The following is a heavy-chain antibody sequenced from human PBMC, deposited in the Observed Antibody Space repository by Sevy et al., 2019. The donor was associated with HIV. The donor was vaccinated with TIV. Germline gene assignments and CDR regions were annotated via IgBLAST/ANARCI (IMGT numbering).Heavy chain of an antibody. Sequence: GGSLRLSCAASGFTFSSYAMHWVRQAPGKGLQWVAVISYDGSKKFYADSVKGRFTISRDNSKNTLYLQMNSLRPEDTAAHYCARGPGWHGYTYDWEVDYWGHGTLVTVSS. D-gene: IGHD5-18*01. CDR1: GFTFSSYA. V-gene: IGHV3-30-3*01. CDR3: ARGPGWHGYTYDWEVDY. J-gene: IGHJ4*01. CDR2: ISYDGSKK.